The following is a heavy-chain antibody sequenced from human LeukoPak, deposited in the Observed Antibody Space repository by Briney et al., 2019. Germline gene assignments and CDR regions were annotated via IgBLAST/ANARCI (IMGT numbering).Heavy chain of an antibody. CDR3: ARNGRDGYNWGYFDY. CDR1: GGSISSSTYY. Sequence: SETLSLTCTVSGGSISSSTYYWGWIRQPPGKGLEWIGTISYTGSTYYNPSLKSRVTISVDTSKNQFSLKLSFVTAADTAVYYCARNGRDGYNWGYFDYWGQGTLVTVSS. D-gene: IGHD5-24*01. CDR2: ISYTGST. J-gene: IGHJ4*02. V-gene: IGHV4-39*07.